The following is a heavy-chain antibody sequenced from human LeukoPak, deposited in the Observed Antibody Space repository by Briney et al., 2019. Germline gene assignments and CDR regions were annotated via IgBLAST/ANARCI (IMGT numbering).Heavy chain of an antibody. CDR3: AKDIGERGYKDY. V-gene: IGHV3-43*02. D-gene: IGHD5-18*01. Sequence: GAPLRLSCAASGFTFKDYAMQWVHQAPGNGLEWVSLISGHGGTTFYSDSVKERFTISRDKSKNSLYQQMHSLRTEDTPFYFCAKDIGERGYKDYWGRGTLVSDSS. J-gene: IGHJ4*02. CDR2: ISGHGGTT. CDR1: GFTFKDYA.